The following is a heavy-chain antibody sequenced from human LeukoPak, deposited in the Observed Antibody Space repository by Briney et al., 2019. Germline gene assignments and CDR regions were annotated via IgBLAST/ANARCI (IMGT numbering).Heavy chain of an antibody. J-gene: IGHJ5*02. CDR3: ARAGYGLWGGLAENWFDP. V-gene: IGHV4-30-4*01. CDR1: GGSISSGDYY. Sequence: SETLSLTCTVSGGSISSGDYYWSWIRQPPGKGLEWIGHIYYSGSTYYNPSLKSRVTISVDTSKNQFSLKLSSVTAADTAVYYCARAGYGLWGGLAENWFDPWGQGTLVTVSS. D-gene: IGHD5-18*01. CDR2: IYYSGST.